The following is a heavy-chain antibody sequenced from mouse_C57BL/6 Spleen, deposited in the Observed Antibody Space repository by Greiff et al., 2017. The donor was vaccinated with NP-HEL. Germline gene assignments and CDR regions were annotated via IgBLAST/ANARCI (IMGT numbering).Heavy chain of an antibody. Sequence: EVMLVESGGGLVKPGGSLKLSCAASGFTFSDYGMHWVRQAPEKGLEWVAYISSGSSTIYYADTVKGRFTISRDNAKNTLFLQMTSLRSEDTAMYYCARGDYYGSSYRSFDYWGQGTTLTVSS. CDR2: ISSGSSTI. D-gene: IGHD1-1*01. V-gene: IGHV5-17*01. J-gene: IGHJ2*01. CDR3: ARGDYYGSSYRSFDY. CDR1: GFTFSDYG.